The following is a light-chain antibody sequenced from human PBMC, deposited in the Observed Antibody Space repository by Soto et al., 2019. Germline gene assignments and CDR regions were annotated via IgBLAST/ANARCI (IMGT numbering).Light chain of an antibody. V-gene: IGLV2-14*01. CDR1: SSDVGGYNY. J-gene: IGLJ1*01. CDR3: SSFTSSRAYV. CDR2: EVS. Sequence: QSALTQPASVSGSPGQSITISCTGTSSDVGGYNYVSWYQQQSGKAPKLMIHEVSNRPSGVSNRFSGSKSGNTASLTISGLQAEDEAVYYCSSFTSSRAYVFGIGTKLT.